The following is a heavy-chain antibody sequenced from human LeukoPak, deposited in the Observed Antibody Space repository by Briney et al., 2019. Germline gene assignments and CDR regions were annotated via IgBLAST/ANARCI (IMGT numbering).Heavy chain of an antibody. J-gene: IGHJ4*02. CDR3: ARHRYSSGWPDFDY. V-gene: IGHV4-59*08. CDR1: GGSINNYF. Sequence: SETLSLTCTVSGGSINNYFWSWIRQPPGKGLEWIGHIYYSGSTNYSPSLKSRVTISVDTSKNQFSLKLSSVTAADTALYYCARHRYSSGWPDFDYRGQGTMVTVSS. CDR2: IYYSGST. D-gene: IGHD6-19*01.